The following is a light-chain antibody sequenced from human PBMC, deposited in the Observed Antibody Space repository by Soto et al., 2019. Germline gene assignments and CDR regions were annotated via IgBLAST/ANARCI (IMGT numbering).Light chain of an antibody. CDR1: QGISSA. V-gene: IGKV1D-13*01. CDR2: DAS. J-gene: IGKJ5*01. Sequence: AIQLTQSPSSLSASVGDRVTITCRASQGISSALAWYQQKPGKAPKLLIYDASSLESGVPSRFSCSVSGTDFSLTISSLQPEDFATYYCQQFNNYLSITFGQGTRLEIK. CDR3: QQFNNYLSIT.